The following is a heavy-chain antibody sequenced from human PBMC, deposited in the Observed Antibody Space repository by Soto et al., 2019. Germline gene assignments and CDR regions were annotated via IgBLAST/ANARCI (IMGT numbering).Heavy chain of an antibody. D-gene: IGHD3-3*01. Sequence: VQLVESGGGLVQPGGSLRLSCAASGFTFSSYSMNWVRQAPGKGLEWVSSISSSSSYIYYADSVKGRFTISRDNAKNSLYLQMNSLRAEDTAVYYCARDLGIFGVVRGVFDYWGQGTLVTVSS. V-gene: IGHV3-21*01. CDR2: ISSSSSYI. J-gene: IGHJ4*02. CDR3: ARDLGIFGVVRGVFDY. CDR1: GFTFSSYS.